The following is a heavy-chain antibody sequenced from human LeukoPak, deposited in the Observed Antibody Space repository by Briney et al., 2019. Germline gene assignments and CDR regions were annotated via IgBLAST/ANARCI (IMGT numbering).Heavy chain of an antibody. CDR3: ARGGDGYNPLSGWFDP. V-gene: IGHV1-46*01. CDR1: GYTFTSYY. J-gene: IGHJ5*02. Sequence: ASVKVSCKASGYTFTSYYMHWVRQAPGQGLEWMGIINPSGGSTSYAQEFQGRVTMTRDMSTSTVYMELSSLRSEDTAVYYYARGGDGYNPLSGWFDPWGQGTLVTVSS. CDR2: INPSGGST. D-gene: IGHD5-24*01.